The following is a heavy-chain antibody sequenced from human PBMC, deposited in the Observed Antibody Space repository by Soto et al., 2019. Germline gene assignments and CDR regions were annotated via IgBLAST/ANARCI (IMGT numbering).Heavy chain of an antibody. CDR2: IFSNDEK. CDR3: ASTYSTSWYWFDP. CDR1: GFSLSNAGLG. J-gene: IGHJ5*02. Sequence: QVTVKESGPVLVKPTETLTLTCTVSGFSLSNAGLGVSWIRQPPGKALEWLAHIFSNDEKSYSTSLKSRLTISQAPPKSQVVLTMTNMDPVDTATYYCASTYSTSWYWFDPWGQGTLVTVSS. V-gene: IGHV2-26*04. D-gene: IGHD6-13*01.